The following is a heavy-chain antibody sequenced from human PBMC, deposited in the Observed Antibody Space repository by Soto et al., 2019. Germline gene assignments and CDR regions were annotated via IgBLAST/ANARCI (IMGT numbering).Heavy chain of an antibody. CDR1: GFTFSSYA. Sequence: PGGSLRLSCAASGFTFSSYAMSWVRQAPGKGLEWVSAISGSGGSTYYADSVKGRFTISRDNSKNTLYLQMNSLRAEDTAVYYCAKGYSYGRYYYYYGMDVWGQGTTVTVSS. CDR2: ISGSGGST. V-gene: IGHV3-23*01. J-gene: IGHJ6*02. CDR3: AKGYSYGRYYYYYGMDV. D-gene: IGHD5-18*01.